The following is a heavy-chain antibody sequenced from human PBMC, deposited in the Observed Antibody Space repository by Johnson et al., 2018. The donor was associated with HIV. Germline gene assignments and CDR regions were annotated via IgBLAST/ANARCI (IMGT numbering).Heavy chain of an antibody. Sequence: QVQLVESGGGVVQPGRSLRLSCAASGFTFSSYGMHWVRQAPGKGLDWVAVISYDGSNKYYADSRKGRFTISRDNSKNTLYLQMNSLRAEDTAVYYCARDDVEMATMGDAFDSWGQGTMVTVSS. CDR2: ISYDGSNK. D-gene: IGHD5-24*01. J-gene: IGHJ3*02. V-gene: IGHV3-30*03. CDR3: ARDDVEMATMGDAFDS. CDR1: GFTFSSYG.